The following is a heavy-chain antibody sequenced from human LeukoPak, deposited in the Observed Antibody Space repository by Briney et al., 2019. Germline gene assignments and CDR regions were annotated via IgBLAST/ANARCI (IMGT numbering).Heavy chain of an antibody. J-gene: IGHJ4*02. CDR2: IYTSGST. Sequence: PSQTLSLTCTVSGDSISSDGYYWSWIRQPAGKGLEWIGRIYTSGSTNYNPSLKGRVTMSLDTSKNQFSLKLSSVTAADTAIYYCARGYCSSGSCYHGDYWGQGTLVTVSS. D-gene: IGHD2-2*01. V-gene: IGHV4-61*02. CDR3: ARGYCSSGSCYHGDY. CDR1: GDSISSDGYY.